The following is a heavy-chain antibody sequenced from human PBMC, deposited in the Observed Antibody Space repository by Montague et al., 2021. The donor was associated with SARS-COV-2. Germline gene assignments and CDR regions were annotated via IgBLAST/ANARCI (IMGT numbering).Heavy chain of an antibody. CDR3: ARDQGYNWNYYYYYGMDV. CDR2: IYYSGST. V-gene: IGHV4-39*07. CDR1: GGSTSSGGYY. J-gene: IGHJ6*02. Sequence: SETLSLTCTVSGGSTSSGGYYWSWIRQHPGKGLEWIGSIYYSGSTYYNPSLKSRVTISVDTSKNQFSLKLSSVTAADTAVYYCARDQGYNWNYYYYYGMDVWGQGTTVTVSS. D-gene: IGHD1-20*01.